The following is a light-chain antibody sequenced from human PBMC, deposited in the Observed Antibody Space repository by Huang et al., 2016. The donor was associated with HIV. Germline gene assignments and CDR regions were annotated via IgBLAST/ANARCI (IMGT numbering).Light chain of an antibody. CDR1: QSIGSN. V-gene: IGKV1-39*01. CDR3: QQSYSMPWT. Sequence: DIQMTQSPSSLSASVGDRVTITGRASQSIGSNLNWYQQKPGKAPILLIYVASNLQGGFPSRFSGSGSGTDFTLTINSLQPEDFATYSCQQSYSMPWTFGQGTKLEIK. CDR2: VAS. J-gene: IGKJ1*01.